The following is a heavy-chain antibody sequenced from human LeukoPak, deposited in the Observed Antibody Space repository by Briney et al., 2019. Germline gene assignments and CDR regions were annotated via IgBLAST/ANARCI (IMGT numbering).Heavy chain of an antibody. CDR1: GFTFSSYA. CDR3: AKDRQWLVRNWFDP. D-gene: IGHD6-19*01. Sequence: PGGSLRLSCAASGFTFSSYAMSWVRQAPGKGLEWVSAISGSGGSTYYAESVKGRFTISRDNSKDTPYLQMNSLTAEDTAVYYCAKDRQWLVRNWFDPWGQGTLVTVSS. CDR2: ISGSGGST. J-gene: IGHJ5*02. V-gene: IGHV3-23*01.